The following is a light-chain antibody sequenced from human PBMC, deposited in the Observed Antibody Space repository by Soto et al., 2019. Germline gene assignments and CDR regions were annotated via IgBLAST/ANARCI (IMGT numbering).Light chain of an antibody. J-gene: IGLJ2*01. CDR1: SSDVGAYNY. CDR2: EVT. V-gene: IGLV2-8*01. CDR3: SSYAATFL. Sequence: QSALTQPPSASGSPGQSVTISCTATSSDVGAYNYVSWYQQRPGKAPKVIIYEVTKRPSGVPDRFSGSKSGNTASLTVSGLQAEDEADYYCSSYAATFLFGGGTKVTVL.